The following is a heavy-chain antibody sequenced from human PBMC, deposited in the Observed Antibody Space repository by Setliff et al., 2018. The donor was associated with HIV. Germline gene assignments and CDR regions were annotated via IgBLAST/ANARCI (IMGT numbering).Heavy chain of an antibody. CDR2: IRSDESDK. Sequence: GGSLRLSCAASGFTFSSYGMHWVRQAPGKGLEWVAFIRSDESDKHYADSVKGRFTISRDNAKNSLYLQMNSLRAEDTAVYYCASSWGNSSGWTIDYWGQGTLVTVSS. CDR1: GFTFSSYG. CDR3: ASSWGNSSGWTIDY. D-gene: IGHD6-19*01. J-gene: IGHJ4*02. V-gene: IGHV3-30*02.